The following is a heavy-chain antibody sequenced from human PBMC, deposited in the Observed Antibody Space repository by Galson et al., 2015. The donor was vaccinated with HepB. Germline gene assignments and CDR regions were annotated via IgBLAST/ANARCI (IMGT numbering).Heavy chain of an antibody. J-gene: IGHJ6*02. D-gene: IGHD3-10*01. Sequence: SLRLSCAASGFTFSSYWMSWVRQAPGKGLEWVANIKQDGSEKYYVDSVKGRFTISRDNAKNSLYLQMNSLRAEDTAVYYCASSGGSGSPEGYYYYYYGMDVWGQGTTVTVSS. CDR3: ASSGGSGSPEGYYYYYYGMDV. V-gene: IGHV3-7*03. CDR2: IKQDGSEK. CDR1: GFTFSSYW.